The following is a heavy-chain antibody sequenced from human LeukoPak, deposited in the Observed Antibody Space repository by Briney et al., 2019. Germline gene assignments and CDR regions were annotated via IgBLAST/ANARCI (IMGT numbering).Heavy chain of an antibody. CDR1: RYSFTNYW. D-gene: IGHD4-17*01. Sequence: GESLNISCKGSRYSFTNYWIGWVRQMPGKGLEWMGVIFPGDSDTRYSPSFQGQVSISADKSITTAYLQWGSLKASDTAMYYCARAATVTSRFRAFDIWGQGTMVTVSS. CDR2: IFPGDSDT. CDR3: ARAATVTSRFRAFDI. V-gene: IGHV5-51*01. J-gene: IGHJ3*02.